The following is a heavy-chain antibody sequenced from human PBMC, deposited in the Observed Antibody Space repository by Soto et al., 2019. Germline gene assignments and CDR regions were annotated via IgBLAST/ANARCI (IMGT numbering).Heavy chain of an antibody. CDR2: ISYDGSNK. D-gene: IGHD2-2*01. CDR1: GFTFSSYA. J-gene: IGHJ4*02. V-gene: IGHV3-30-3*01. Sequence: QVQLVESGGGVVQPGRSLRLSCAASGFTFSSYAMHWVRQAPGKGLEWVAVISYDGSNKYYADSVKGRFTISRDKSKNALYLQMNSLRAEDTAVYYCARESHRLRLGYCSSTSCSNPLDYWGQGTLVTVSS. CDR3: ARESHRLRLGYCSSTSCSNPLDY.